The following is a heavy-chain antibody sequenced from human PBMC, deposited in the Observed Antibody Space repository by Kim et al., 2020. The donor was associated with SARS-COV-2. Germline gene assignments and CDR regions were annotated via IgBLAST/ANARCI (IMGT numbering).Heavy chain of an antibody. CDR3: ASYCSYTSCYVFDM. V-gene: IGHV3-11*01. J-gene: IGHJ3*02. CDR1: GVTFTGYY. CDR2: ISTSSDVI. Sequence: GGSLRLSCEASGVTFTGYYMNWIRQAPGKGLEWVSFISTSSDVIYYADSVKGRFSVSRDNTKNSLVLQMNSLRAEDTAVYYCASYCSYTSCYVFDMWGQGTVVIVSS. D-gene: IGHD2-15*01.